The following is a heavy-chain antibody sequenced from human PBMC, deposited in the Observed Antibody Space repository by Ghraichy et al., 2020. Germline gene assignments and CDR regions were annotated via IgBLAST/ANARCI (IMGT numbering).Heavy chain of an antibody. CDR3: ARQKRRRDYYDSSGSAVDY. Sequence: SETLSLTCTVSGGSISSSSYYWGWIRQPPGKGLEWIGSIYYSGSTYYNPSLKSRVTISVDTSKNQFSLKLSSVTAADTAVYYLARQKRRRDYYDSSGSAVDYWGQGTLVTVSS. V-gene: IGHV4-39*01. CDR2: IYYSGST. J-gene: IGHJ4*02. CDR1: GGSISSSSYY. D-gene: IGHD3-22*01.